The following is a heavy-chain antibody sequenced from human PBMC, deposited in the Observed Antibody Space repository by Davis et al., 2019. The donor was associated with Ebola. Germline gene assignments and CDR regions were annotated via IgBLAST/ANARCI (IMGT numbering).Heavy chain of an antibody. CDR2: IYYSGST. CDR1: GGSISSSSYY. D-gene: IGHD1-26*01. J-gene: IGHJ4*02. CDR3: ARVGARGDYFDY. Sequence: PGGSLRLSCTVSGGSISSSSYYWSWIRQPPGKGLEWIGSIYYSGSTYYNPSLKSRVTISVDTSKNQFSLKLSSVTAADTAVYYCARVGARGDYFDYWGQGTLVTVSS. V-gene: IGHV4-39*01.